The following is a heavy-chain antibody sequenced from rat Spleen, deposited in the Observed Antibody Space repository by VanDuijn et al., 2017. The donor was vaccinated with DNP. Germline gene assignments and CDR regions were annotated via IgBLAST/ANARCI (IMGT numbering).Heavy chain of an antibody. D-gene: IGHD5-1*01. Sequence: EVQLVESGGGLVQPGRSLKLSCAASGFTFSNYGMAWVRQAPTKGLEWVASITNSGGSTYYRDSVKGRFTISRDNAKSTLYLQMDSLRSEDTATYYCTTGTGSYWGQGVMVTVSS. J-gene: IGHJ2*01. CDR1: GFTFSNYG. CDR3: TTGTGSY. V-gene: IGHV5-27*01. CDR2: ITNSGGST.